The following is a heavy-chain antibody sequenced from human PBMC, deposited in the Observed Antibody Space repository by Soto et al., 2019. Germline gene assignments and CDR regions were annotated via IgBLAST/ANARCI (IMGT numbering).Heavy chain of an antibody. J-gene: IGHJ6*02. CDR1: GFTLSTYS. CDR3: AREETAWPLAYGLDV. V-gene: IGHV3-48*02. CDR2: ISKSSTTI. D-gene: IGHD2-21*02. Sequence: PGGSLRLSCIASGFTLSTYSMTWVRQAPGKGLEWLSYISKSSTTINYADSVKGRFTISRDNAKNSVYLEMSSLRDEDSAVYYCAREETAWPLAYGLDVWGQGTTVTVSS.